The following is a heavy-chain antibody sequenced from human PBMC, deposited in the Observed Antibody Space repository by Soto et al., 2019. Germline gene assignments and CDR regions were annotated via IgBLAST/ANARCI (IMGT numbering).Heavy chain of an antibody. CDR3: AKDPDIVVVPAAMQGFDY. Sequence: GGSLRLSCAASGFTFSSYAMSWVRQAPGKGLEWVSAISGSGGSTYYADSVKGRFTISRDNSKNTLYLQMNSLRAEDTAVYYCAKDPDIVVVPAAMQGFDYWGQGTLVTVSS. CDR1: GFTFSSYA. D-gene: IGHD2-2*01. CDR2: ISGSGGST. J-gene: IGHJ4*02. V-gene: IGHV3-23*01.